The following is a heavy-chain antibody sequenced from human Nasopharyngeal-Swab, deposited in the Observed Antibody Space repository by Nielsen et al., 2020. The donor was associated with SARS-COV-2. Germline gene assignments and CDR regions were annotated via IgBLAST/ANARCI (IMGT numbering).Heavy chain of an antibody. J-gene: IGHJ4*02. V-gene: IGHV1-18*04. CDR1: GYTFTSYG. D-gene: IGHD1-26*01. Sequence: ASVKVSCKASGYTFTSYGITWVRQAPGQGLEWMGWISGYNGNTKYAQKLQGRVTITADESTSTAYMELSSLRSGDTAVYYCARVGRDSVGATDYWGQGTLVTVSS. CDR3: ARVGRDSVGATDY. CDR2: ISGYNGNT.